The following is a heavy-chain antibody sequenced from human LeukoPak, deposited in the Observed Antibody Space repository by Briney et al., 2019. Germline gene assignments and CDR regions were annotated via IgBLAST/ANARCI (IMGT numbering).Heavy chain of an antibody. CDR3: AAIWDREWCWFDP. CDR2: IYYSGNT. CDR1: GGSISSSSYY. D-gene: IGHD3-3*01. J-gene: IGHJ5*02. Sequence: SETLSLTCTVSGGSISSSSYYWAWIRQPPGKGLEWIGSIYYSGNTYYKSSLKSRVTIAVDTSKNQFSLKLSSATAADTAVYYCAAIWDREWCWFDPWGQGTLVTVSS. V-gene: IGHV4-39*07.